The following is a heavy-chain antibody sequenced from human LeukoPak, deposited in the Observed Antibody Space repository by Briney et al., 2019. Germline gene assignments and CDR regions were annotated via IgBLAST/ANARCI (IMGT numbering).Heavy chain of an antibody. J-gene: IGHJ4*02. CDR2: IYYSGIT. D-gene: IGHD3-10*01. V-gene: IGHV4-39*01. CDR3: ARQQNRYGSGSYRQNYFDY. CDR1: GGSISSSSYY. Sequence: SETLSLTCTVSGGSISSSSYYWGWIRQPPGKGLEWIGSIYYSGITYYNPSLKSRVTISVDTSKNQFSLKLSSVTAADTAVYYCARQQNRYGSGSYRQNYFDYWGQGTLVTVSS.